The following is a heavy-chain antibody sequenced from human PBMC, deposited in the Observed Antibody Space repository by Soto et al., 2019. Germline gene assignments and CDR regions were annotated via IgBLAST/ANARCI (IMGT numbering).Heavy chain of an antibody. CDR1: GFTFSNYA. V-gene: IGHV3-23*01. Sequence: EGQLLESGGGLVQPGGSLRLSCVASGFTFSNYAMTWVRQAPGKGLEWVSAISGSGVSTYYADSVKGRFTISRDNSRNTLYLQLISLRAEDTAIYYCAKATQTWGKNEYFQYWGPGTLVTVSS. D-gene: IGHD7-27*01. CDR3: AKATQTWGKNEYFQY. J-gene: IGHJ1*01. CDR2: ISGSGVST.